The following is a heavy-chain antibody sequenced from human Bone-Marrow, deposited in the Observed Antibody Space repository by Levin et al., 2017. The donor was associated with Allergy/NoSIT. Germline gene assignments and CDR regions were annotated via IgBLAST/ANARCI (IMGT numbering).Heavy chain of an antibody. CDR1: GFTFSTYY. Sequence: GGSLRLSCAASGFTFSTYYIHWVRQAPGKGLEWVAVMSYDGNNEYYADSVKGRFTISRDNSKNTLYLQMNRLRAEDTALYYCARVGYTYGYGFDFWGQGTLVTVSS. D-gene: IGHD5-18*01. CDR2: MSYDGNNE. J-gene: IGHJ4*02. V-gene: IGHV3-30-3*01. CDR3: ARVGYTYGYGFDF.